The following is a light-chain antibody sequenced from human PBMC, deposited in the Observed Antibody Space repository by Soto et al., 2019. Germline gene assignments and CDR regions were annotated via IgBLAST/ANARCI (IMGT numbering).Light chain of an antibody. J-gene: IGLJ1*01. CDR3: CSYTTINTVV. Sequence: QSVLTQPASVSGSPAQSITMSCTGTSSDVGGTNFLSWYQQHPDKAPKLLIYAITNRPSGVSNRFSGSKSGSTASLTISGLQTDDEADYFCCSYTTINTVVFGTGTKVTVL. V-gene: IGLV2-14*03. CDR2: AIT. CDR1: SSDVGGTNF.